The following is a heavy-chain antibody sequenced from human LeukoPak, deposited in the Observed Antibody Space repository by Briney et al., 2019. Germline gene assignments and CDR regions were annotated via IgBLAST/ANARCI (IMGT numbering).Heavy chain of an antibody. Sequence: GESLKISCKGSGYSFTNYWIGWVRQMPGKGLEWMGIIYPSDSDTRYSPSFQGQVTISADKSTNTAYLQWSSLKASDTAIYYCARKTTVTTNDGAFDIWGQGTMVTVSS. CDR2: IYPSDSDT. V-gene: IGHV5-51*01. D-gene: IGHD4-17*01. J-gene: IGHJ3*02. CDR1: GYSFTNYW. CDR3: ARKTTVTTNDGAFDI.